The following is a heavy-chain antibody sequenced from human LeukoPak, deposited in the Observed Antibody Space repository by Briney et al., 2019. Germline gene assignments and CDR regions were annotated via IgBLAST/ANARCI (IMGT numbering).Heavy chain of an antibody. CDR3: ARDTYGDSAETGFDY. V-gene: IGHV3-48*04. J-gene: IGHJ4*02. CDR1: GFTFSSYS. Sequence: HPGGSLRLSCAASGFTFSSYSMNWVRQAPGKGLEWVSYISSSSSTIYYADSVKGRFTISRDNAKNSLYLQMNSLRAEDTAVYYCARDTYGDSAETGFDYWGQGTLVTVSS. CDR2: ISSSSSTI. D-gene: IGHD4-17*01.